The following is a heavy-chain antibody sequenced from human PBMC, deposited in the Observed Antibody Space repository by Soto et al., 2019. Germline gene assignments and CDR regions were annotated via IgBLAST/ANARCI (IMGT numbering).Heavy chain of an antibody. CDR3: ARDFRTYSNGVDV. D-gene: IGHD4-4*01. CDR1: GYPFTGPY. CDR2: INPSSGGT. Sequence: ASVKVSCKASGYPFTGPYIYWVRQAPGQGLEWMGWINPSSGGTEFAEKFQGRVTVTRDTSIRTVFLELNSLTSDDTGVYFCARDFRTYSNGVDVWGQGTEGTV. J-gene: IGHJ6*02. V-gene: IGHV1-2*02.